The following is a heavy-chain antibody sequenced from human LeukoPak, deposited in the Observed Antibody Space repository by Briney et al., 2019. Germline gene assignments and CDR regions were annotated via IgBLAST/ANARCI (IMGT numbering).Heavy chain of an antibody. D-gene: IGHD2-2*01. Sequence: GGPLRLSCAASGFTFSSYWMHWVRQAPGKGLVWDSRMNSDGSSTSYADSVKGRFTISRDNAKNTRYLQMNSLRAEDTAVYYCARGSSSTSRAWFDPWGQGTLVT. J-gene: IGHJ5*02. CDR2: MNSDGSST. CDR1: GFTFSSYW. CDR3: ARGSSSTSRAWFDP. V-gene: IGHV3-74*01.